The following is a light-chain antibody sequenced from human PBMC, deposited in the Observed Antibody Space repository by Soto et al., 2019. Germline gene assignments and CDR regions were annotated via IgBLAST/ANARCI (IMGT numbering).Light chain of an antibody. CDR3: QQRSNWPPIFT. CDR1: PSVSSY. V-gene: IGKV3-11*01. CDR2: DAS. Sequence: EIVLTQSPATLSLSPGERATLSCRASPSVSSYLAWYQQKPGQAPRLLIYDASNRATGIPARLSGSGSGTDFTLTISSLEPEDFAVYYCQQRSNWPPIFTFGPGTKVDIK. J-gene: IGKJ3*01.